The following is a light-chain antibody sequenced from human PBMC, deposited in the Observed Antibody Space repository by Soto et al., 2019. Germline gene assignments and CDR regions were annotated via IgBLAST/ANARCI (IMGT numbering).Light chain of an antibody. V-gene: IGKV3-11*01. CDR3: HQRSTWPFT. CDR1: QSISSY. J-gene: IGKJ3*01. CDR2: DAS. Sequence: EIVLTQSPATLSLSPGERATLSCRASQSISSYLAWYQQKPDQAPRLLIYDASNRATGIPARFSGSGSGTDFTLTISSLEPEDFAVYYCHQRSTWPFTFGPGTKVEYQ.